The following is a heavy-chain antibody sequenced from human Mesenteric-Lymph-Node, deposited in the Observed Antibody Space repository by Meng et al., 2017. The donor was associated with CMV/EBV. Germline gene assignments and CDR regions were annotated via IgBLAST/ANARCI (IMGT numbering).Heavy chain of an antibody. CDR2: INHSGST. Sequence: QVQLRQWGAGLLKPSETLSVTCAVHGGSFSGYYWNWIRQSPEKGLEWIGEINHSGSTTYNPSFTSRIIISVDTSTNQISLNMSSVTAADTAVYYCARGSSYDILTGYFDYWGQGALVTVSS. CDR1: GGSFSGYY. V-gene: IGHV4-34*01. CDR3: ARGSSYDILTGYFDY. J-gene: IGHJ4*02. D-gene: IGHD3-9*01.